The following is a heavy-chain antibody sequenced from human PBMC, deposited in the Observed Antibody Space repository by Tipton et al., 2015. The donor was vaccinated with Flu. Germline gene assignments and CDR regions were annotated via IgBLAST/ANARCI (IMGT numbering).Heavy chain of an antibody. J-gene: IGHJ4*02. V-gene: IGHV4-39*01. CDR3: ARRVGVSQYSSGWYGSFDY. CDR2: IYYSGST. CDR1: GGSISSSSYY. D-gene: IGHD6-19*01. Sequence: PSLTCTVSGGSISSSSYYWGWIRQPPGKGLEWIGSIYYSGSTYYNPSLKSRVTISVDTSKNQFSLKLSSVTAAGTAVYYCARRVGVSQYSSGWYGSFDYWGQGTLVTVSS.